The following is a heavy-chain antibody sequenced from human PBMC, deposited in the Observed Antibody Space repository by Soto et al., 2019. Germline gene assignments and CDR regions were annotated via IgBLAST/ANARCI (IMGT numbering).Heavy chain of an antibody. D-gene: IGHD1-1*01. CDR2: ISSSSSTI. V-gene: IGHV3-48*01. J-gene: IGHJ4*02. CDR1: GFTFSSYS. CDR3: ARDGDNWQFDY. Sequence: PGGSLRLSCAASGFTFSSYSMNWVRQAPGKGLEWVSYISSSSSTIYYADSVKGRFTISRDNAKNSLYLQMNSLRAEDTAVYYCARDGDNWQFDYWGQGTLVTVSS.